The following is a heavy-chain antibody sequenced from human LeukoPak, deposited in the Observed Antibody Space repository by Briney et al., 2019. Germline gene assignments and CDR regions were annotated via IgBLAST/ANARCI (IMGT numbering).Heavy chain of an antibody. CDR2: IIPIFGTA. Sequence: GALVKVSCKASGGTFTRYAISWVRQAPGQGLEWMGGIIPIFGTANYAQKFQGGVTITADESTSTAYMELSSLRSEDTGVYYCASGYDSSTYYFDYWGQGTLVTVSS. CDR3: ASGYDSSTYYFDY. D-gene: IGHD5-12*01. J-gene: IGHJ4*02. V-gene: IGHV1-69*13. CDR1: GGTFTRYA.